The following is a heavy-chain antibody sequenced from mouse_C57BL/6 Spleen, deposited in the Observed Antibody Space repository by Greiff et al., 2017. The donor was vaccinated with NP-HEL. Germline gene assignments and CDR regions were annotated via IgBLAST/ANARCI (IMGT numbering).Heavy chain of an antibody. J-gene: IGHJ2*01. CDR3: ARDSSGSSLDY. V-gene: IGHV1-80*01. D-gene: IGHD3-2*02. CDR1: GYAFSSYW. CDR2: IYPGDGDT. Sequence: VQLQQSGAELVKPGASVKISCKASGYAFSSYWMNWVKQRPGKGLEWIGQIYPGDGDTNYNGKFKGKATLTADKSSSTAYMQLSSLTSEDSAVYFCARDSSGSSLDYWGQGTTLTVSS.